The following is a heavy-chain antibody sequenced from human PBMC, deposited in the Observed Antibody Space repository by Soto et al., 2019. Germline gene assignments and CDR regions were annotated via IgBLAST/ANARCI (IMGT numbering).Heavy chain of an antibody. CDR2: ISSSSSNI. CDR1: GCNFTSYS. J-gene: IGHJ2*01. D-gene: IGHD1-7*01. Sequence: GESLKISCEGSGCNFTSYSMNWVRQAPVKGLEWISYISSSSSNINYADSVKGRFTISRDDARNTLYLQMNSLRDEDTAVYYCFKGHGINRSFHDVPAQGTFDL. CDR3: FKGHGINRSFHDVPAQGTFDL. V-gene: IGHV3-48*02.